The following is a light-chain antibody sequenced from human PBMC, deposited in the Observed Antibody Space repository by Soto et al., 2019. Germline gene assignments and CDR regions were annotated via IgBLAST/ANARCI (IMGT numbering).Light chain of an antibody. J-gene: IGKJ1*01. CDR1: QTISSW. Sequence: EIQMTQYPSTLSGSVGDRFTITCRASQTISSWLAWYQQKPGKAPKLLIYKASTLKSGVPSRFSGSGSGTEFTLTISSLQPDDFATYYCQHYNSYSEAFGQGTKVDIK. V-gene: IGKV1-5*03. CDR2: KAS. CDR3: QHYNSYSEA.